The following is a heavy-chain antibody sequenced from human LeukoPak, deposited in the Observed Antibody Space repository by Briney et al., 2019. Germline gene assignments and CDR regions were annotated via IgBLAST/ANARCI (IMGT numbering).Heavy chain of an antibody. CDR3: ATNGGVTMILVVHTEGQFLQH. J-gene: IGHJ1*01. D-gene: IGHD3-22*01. V-gene: IGHV4-39*01. CDR2: IYYSGST. Sequence: SETLSLTCTVSGGSVSSSSYHWGWIRQPPGKGLEWIGSIYYSGSTYYNPSLKSRVTISVDTSKNQFSLKLSSVTAADTAVYYCATNGGVTMILVVHTEGQFLQHWGQGTLVTVSS. CDR1: GGSVSSSSYH.